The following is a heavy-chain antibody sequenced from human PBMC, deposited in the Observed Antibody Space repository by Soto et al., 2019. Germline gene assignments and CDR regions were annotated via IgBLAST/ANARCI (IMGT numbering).Heavy chain of an antibody. Sequence: QMQRVQSGPEVKKPGTSVKVSCKASGFTLTSADVQWVRQTRGQRLEWIGWIVGGSGSTNYAQQFQGRLAITRDMSTSTVYMELSSLRSEDTAVYYCAADWSNRPFDFWGQGTLVTVSS. D-gene: IGHD3-3*01. CDR2: IVGGSGST. J-gene: IGHJ4*02. CDR3: AADWSNRPFDF. V-gene: IGHV1-58*01. CDR1: GFTLTSAD.